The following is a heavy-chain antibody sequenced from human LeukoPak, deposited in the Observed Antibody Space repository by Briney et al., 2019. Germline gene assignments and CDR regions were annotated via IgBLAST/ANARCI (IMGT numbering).Heavy chain of an antibody. CDR3: AREYSTSSSWFDP. CDR1: GYSFTTYW. V-gene: IGHV5-51*01. J-gene: IGHJ5*02. Sequence: GESLKISCKCSGYSFTTYWIGWVRQLPGRGLEWMGIIYPGDSDTRYSPSFQGQVTISADKSISTAYLQWSSLKASDTAMYYCAREYSTSSSWFDPWGQGTLVTVSS. CDR2: IYPGDSDT. D-gene: IGHD6-6*01.